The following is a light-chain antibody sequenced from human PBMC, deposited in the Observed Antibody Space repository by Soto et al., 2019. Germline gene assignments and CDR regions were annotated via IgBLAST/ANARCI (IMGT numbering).Light chain of an antibody. CDR1: SSHVGGYNY. V-gene: IGLV2-14*01. CDR2: EVS. Sequence: QSARTQPASVPGSPAQSTTISCTGTSSHVGGYNYVSWYQQHPGKAPKLMIYEVSNRPSGVSNRFSGSKSGNTASLTISGLQAEDEADYYCSSYTSSSTLYVFGTGTKVTVL. J-gene: IGLJ1*01. CDR3: SSYTSSSTLYV.